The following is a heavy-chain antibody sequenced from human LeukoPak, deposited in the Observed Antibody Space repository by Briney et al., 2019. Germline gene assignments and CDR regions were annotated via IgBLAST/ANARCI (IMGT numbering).Heavy chain of an antibody. CDR2: IYSGGST. D-gene: IGHD3-22*01. Sequence: GGSLRLSCAGSGFIISSTYMSWVRQAPGKGLEWVSIIYSGGSTYYAGSVKGRFTISKDNSKNTLYLQMNSLRAEDTAVYYCASNYHDSSGYYYLDSWGQGTLVTVSS. CDR1: GFIISSTY. J-gene: IGHJ4*02. CDR3: ASNYHDSSGYYYLDS. V-gene: IGHV3-66*01.